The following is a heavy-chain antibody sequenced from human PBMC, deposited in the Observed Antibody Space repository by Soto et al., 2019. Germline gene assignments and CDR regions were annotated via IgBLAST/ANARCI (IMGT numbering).Heavy chain of an antibody. CDR3: ARWDGYGDE. D-gene: IGHD5-12*01. CDR1: GVTFSTYS. CDR2: LSGGGANT. V-gene: IGHV3-23*01. Sequence: EVQLLESGGGLVQPGGSLRLSCAASGVTFSTYSMAWVRQAPGKGLAWVSGLSGGGANTFYADSVKGRFTISVDNSKNTVYLQMNSLRVEDTAVYYCARWDGYGDEWGQGTLVTVSS. J-gene: IGHJ4*02.